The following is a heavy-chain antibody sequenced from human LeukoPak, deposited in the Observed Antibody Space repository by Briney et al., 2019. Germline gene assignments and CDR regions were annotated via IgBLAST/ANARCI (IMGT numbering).Heavy chain of an antibody. CDR2: IYTSGST. J-gene: IGHJ4*02. CDR1: GGSISSGSYY. Sequence: SQTLSLTCTVSGGSISSGSYYWSWIRQPAGKGLEWIGRIYTSGSTNYNPSLKSRVTISVDTSKNQFSLKLSSVTAADTAVYYCARSGYDILTGYHRADYWGQGTLVTVSS. V-gene: IGHV4-61*02. CDR3: ARSGYDILTGYHRADY. D-gene: IGHD3-9*01.